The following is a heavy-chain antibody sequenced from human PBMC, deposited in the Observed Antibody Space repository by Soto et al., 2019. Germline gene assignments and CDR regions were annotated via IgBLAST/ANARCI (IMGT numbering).Heavy chain of an antibody. CDR1: GDSITTNGYY. J-gene: IGHJ4*02. D-gene: IGHD4-17*01. V-gene: IGHV4-61*08. CDR3: ARDPYGDYGFDY. Sequence: WETLSLTCSVSGDSITTNGYYWGWIRQPPGKGLEWIGYIYYSGSTNYNPSLKSRVTISVDTSKNQFSLKLSSVTAADTAVYYCARDPYGDYGFDYWGQGTLVTVSS. CDR2: IYYSGST.